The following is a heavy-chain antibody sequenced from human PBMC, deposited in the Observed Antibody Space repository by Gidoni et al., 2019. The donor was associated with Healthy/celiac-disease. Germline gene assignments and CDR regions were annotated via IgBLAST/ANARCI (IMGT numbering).Heavy chain of an antibody. V-gene: IGHV3-49*05. CDR1: GFTFGDYA. CDR2: IRSKAYGGTT. J-gene: IGHJ6*02. D-gene: IGHD6-19*01. Sequence: EVQLVESGGGLVKQGRSLRLSCTASGFTFGDYAMSWFRQAPGKGLEWVGFIRSKAYGGTTEYAASVKGRFTISRDDSKSIAYLQMNSLKTEDTAVYYCTRDSSSGWYSYYYGMDVWGQGTTVTVSS. CDR3: TRDSSSGWYSYYYGMDV.